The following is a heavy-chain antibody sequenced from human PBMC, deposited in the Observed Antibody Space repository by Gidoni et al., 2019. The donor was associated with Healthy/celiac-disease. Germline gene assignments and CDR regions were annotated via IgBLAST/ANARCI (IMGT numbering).Heavy chain of an antibody. CDR2: ISGSGGST. V-gene: IGHV3-23*01. D-gene: IGHD3-9*01. Sequence: EVQLLESGGGLVQPGGSLRLSCPASGFTLSSYAMGWVRQAPGKGLEWVSAISGSGGSTYYADSVKGRFTISRDNSKNTLYLQMNSLRAEDTAVYYCAKFFDWLLPYFDYWGQGTLVTVSS. J-gene: IGHJ4*02. CDR1: GFTLSSYA. CDR3: AKFFDWLLPYFDY.